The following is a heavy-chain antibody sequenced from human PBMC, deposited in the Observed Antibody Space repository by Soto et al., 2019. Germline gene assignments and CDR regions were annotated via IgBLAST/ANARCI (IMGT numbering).Heavy chain of an antibody. CDR1: GGTFSSYA. CDR3: ARGCSGGSCYSEYYCYGMDV. V-gene: IGHV1-69*13. D-gene: IGHD2-15*01. J-gene: IGHJ6*02. CDR2: IIPIFGTA. Sequence: ASVKVSCKASGGTFSSYAISWVRQAPGQGLEWMGGIIPIFGTANYAQKFQGRVTITADESTSTAYMELSSLRSEDTAVYYCARGCSGGSCYSEYYCYGMDVWGQGTTVTVSS.